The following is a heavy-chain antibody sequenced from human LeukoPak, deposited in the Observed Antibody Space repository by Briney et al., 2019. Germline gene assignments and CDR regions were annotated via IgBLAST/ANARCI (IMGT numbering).Heavy chain of an antibody. Sequence: SVKVSRKASGGSSSRYPISWVRQAPGQGLEWLGRIIPILGISNYAQKFQDRVTITADKSTSTAYMELRSLRSEDTAVYYCARDRTHYYYDRSGYYQQDAFDIWGEGTMVTVSS. J-gene: IGHJ3*02. CDR2: IIPILGIS. CDR1: GGSSSRYP. V-gene: IGHV1-69*04. D-gene: IGHD3-22*01. CDR3: ARDRTHYYYDRSGYYQQDAFDI.